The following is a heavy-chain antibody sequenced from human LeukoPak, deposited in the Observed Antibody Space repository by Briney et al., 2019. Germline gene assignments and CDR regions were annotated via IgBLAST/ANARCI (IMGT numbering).Heavy chain of an antibody. D-gene: IGHD5-18*01. CDR3: ARYWGVQLWPHWYFDL. J-gene: IGHJ2*01. V-gene: IGHV4-59*01. Sequence: SETLSLTCTVSGGAISSYYWSWFRQTPGKGPEWIGYIYYSGSTKYNPSLKSRVTISVDRSKNQFSLKLNSVTAADTAVYYCARYWGVQLWPHWYFDLWGRGSLVTVSS. CDR2: IYYSGST. CDR1: GGAISSYY.